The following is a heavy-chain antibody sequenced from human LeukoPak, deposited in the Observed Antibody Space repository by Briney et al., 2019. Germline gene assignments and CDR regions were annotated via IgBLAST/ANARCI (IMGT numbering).Heavy chain of an antibody. CDR3: ARASVVYYDSSGPPYFDY. D-gene: IGHD3-22*01. CDR1: GYTFTSYY. CDR2: INPSGGST. Sequence: ASVKVSCKASGYTFTSYYMHWVRQAPPQGLEWMGIINPSGGSTSYAQKFQGRVTMTRDTSTSTVYMELSSLRSEDTAVYYCARASVVYYDSSGPPYFDYWGQGTLVTVSS. V-gene: IGHV1-46*01. J-gene: IGHJ4*02.